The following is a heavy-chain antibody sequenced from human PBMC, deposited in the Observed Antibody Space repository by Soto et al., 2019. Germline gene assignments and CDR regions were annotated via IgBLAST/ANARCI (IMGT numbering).Heavy chain of an antibody. V-gene: IGHV3-21*01. CDR3: SRDWDHMDV. Sequence: EVQLVESGGGLVKPGESLRLACAGSGFSFRSYSFNWVRQAPGKGLEWVSSVSNGGSYTYYADSVEGRFTISRDNAENSAFLQMNSLRAEDTAVYYCSRDWDHMDVWGKGTTVTVS. J-gene: IGHJ6*03. CDR1: GFSFRSYS. D-gene: IGHD1-26*01. CDR2: VSNGGSYT.